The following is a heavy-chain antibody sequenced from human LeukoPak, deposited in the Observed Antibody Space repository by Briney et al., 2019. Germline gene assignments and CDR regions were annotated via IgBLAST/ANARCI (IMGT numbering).Heavy chain of an antibody. CDR1: GFSVRTNY. CDR2: IYSGGTT. D-gene: IGHD3-22*01. J-gene: IGHJ3*02. Sequence: GGALRLSCVASGFSVRTNYMSWVRQAPGKGLEWVSVIYSGGTTRYADSVRGLCTISRDNSKNTLFIQMNSLRAEDPAVYHCVRADPHNYYYDSSGYSGDAFDIWGQGTLVSVSS. V-gene: IGHV3-53*01. CDR3: VRADPHNYYYDSSGYSGDAFDI.